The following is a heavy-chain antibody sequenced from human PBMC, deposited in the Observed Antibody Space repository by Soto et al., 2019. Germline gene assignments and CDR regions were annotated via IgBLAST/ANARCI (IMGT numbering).Heavy chain of an antibody. J-gene: IGHJ6*02. V-gene: IGHV3-48*01. CDR3: ARDLLAGMDV. CDR2: ISSSGSKI. CDR1: GFTFSIYS. Sequence: GGSLRLSCAASGFTFSIYSMNWVRQAPGKGLEWVSYISSSGSKIYSADSLKGRFTISRDNAKNSLYLQMNSLRAEDTAVYYCARDLLAGMDVCGQGTTVTVSS.